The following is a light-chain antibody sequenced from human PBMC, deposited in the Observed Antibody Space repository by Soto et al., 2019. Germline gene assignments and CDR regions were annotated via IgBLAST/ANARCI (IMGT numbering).Light chain of an antibody. CDR3: QQYNNWPPT. CDR1: QSVSSN. Sequence: EIVMTQSPATLSVSPGGRATLSCRASQSVSSNLAWYQQKPGQAPRLLIYGASTRATGIPARFSGSGSGTEFTLTICSLQSEDFAVYYCQQYNNWPPTFGQGTKVEIK. J-gene: IGKJ1*01. V-gene: IGKV3-15*01. CDR2: GAS.